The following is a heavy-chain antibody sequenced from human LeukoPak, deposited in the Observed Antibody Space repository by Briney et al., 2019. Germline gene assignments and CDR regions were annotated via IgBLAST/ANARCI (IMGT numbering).Heavy chain of an antibody. CDR3: ARDLRGGIVATDYYYYYGKDV. D-gene: IGHD5-12*01. Sequence: GRSLRLSCTSSGFTFGEYALSWVRQAPGKGLEWVSSISSSSSYIYYADSVKGRFTISRDNAKNSLYLQMNSLRAEDTAVYYCARDLRGGIVATDYYYYYGKDVWGKGTTVTVSS. V-gene: IGHV3-21*01. CDR1: GFTFGEYA. CDR2: ISSSSSYI. J-gene: IGHJ6*04.